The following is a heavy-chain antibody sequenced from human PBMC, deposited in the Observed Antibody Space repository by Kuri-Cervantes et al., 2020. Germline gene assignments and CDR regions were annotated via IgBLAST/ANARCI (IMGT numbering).Heavy chain of an antibody. Sequence: GGSLRLSCAASGFTFSSYGMHWVRQAPGKGLEWVAVISYDGSNKYYADSVKGRFTISRDNSKNTLYLQMNSLRAEDTAVYYCARTEVAASHYYYYGMDVWGQGTTVTVSS. D-gene: IGHD2-15*01. J-gene: IGHJ6*02. CDR1: GFTFSSYG. CDR3: ARTEVAASHYYYYGMDV. V-gene: IGHV3-30*19. CDR2: ISYDGSNK.